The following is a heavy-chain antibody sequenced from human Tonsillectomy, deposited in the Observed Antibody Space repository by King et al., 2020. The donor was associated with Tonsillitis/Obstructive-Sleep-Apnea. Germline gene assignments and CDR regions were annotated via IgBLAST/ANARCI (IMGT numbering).Heavy chain of an antibody. Sequence: VQLVESGGGLVQPGGSLRLSCAASGFTFNTYAMSWVGQAPGKGLEWVTAISGSGGSTFYADSVKGRFTISRDNSRNTLYLQMNSLRAEDTAVYYCAKRDYSGNYYSFDYWGQGTLVTVSS. D-gene: IGHD1-26*01. CDR3: AKRDYSGNYYSFDY. J-gene: IGHJ4*02. V-gene: IGHV3-23*04. CDR1: GFTFNTYA. CDR2: ISGSGGST.